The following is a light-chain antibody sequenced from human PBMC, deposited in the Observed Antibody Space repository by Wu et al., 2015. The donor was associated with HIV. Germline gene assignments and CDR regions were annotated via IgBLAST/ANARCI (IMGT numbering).Light chain of an antibody. V-gene: IGKV1-39*01. CDR2: AAS. Sequence: DIQMTQSPSSLSASVGDRVTITCRASQNIRNYLNWYQHIVGKAPKLLIYAASSLQSGVPSRFSGGGSGTEFTLTISSLQPEDFATYYCQQSYSAPYTFGQGTNLEIK. CDR3: QQSYSAPYT. CDR1: QNIRNY. J-gene: IGKJ2*01.